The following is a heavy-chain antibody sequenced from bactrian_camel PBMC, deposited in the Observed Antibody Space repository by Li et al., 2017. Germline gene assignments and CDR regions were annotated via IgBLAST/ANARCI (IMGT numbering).Heavy chain of an antibody. CDR1: GPAHLKNC. Sequence: HVQLVESGGVSVQAGGSLSLSCAVSGPAHLKNCMGWVRQAPGKEREGVAVIDNDRSARYEDSVKGRFAISQDDAKNTLYLQMNSLKPEDTAMYYCAADPGRCVHNFYDANRLAYKGQGTQVTVS. V-gene: IGHV3S55*01. D-gene: IGHD1*01. CDR2: IDNDRSA. J-gene: IGHJ4*01.